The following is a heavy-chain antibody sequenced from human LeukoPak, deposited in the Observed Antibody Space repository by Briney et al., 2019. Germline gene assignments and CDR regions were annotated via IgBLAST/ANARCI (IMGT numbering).Heavy chain of an antibody. CDR1: GYTLTELS. CDR2: FDPEDGET. D-gene: IGHD2-2*01. Sequence: ASVKVSCTVSGYTLTELSMHWVRQAPGKGLEWMGGFDPEDGETIYAQKFQGRVTMTEDTSTDTAYMELSSLRSEDTAVYYCATAVVPAAFDYYYGMDVWGQGTTVTVSS. CDR3: ATAVVPAAFDYYYGMDV. V-gene: IGHV1-24*01. J-gene: IGHJ6*02.